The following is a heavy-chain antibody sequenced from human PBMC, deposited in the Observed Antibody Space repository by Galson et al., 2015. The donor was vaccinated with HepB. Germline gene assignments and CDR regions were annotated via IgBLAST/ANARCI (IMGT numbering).Heavy chain of an antibody. J-gene: IGHJ4*02. D-gene: IGHD6-6*01. CDR3: ARGYSSSPPGFDY. V-gene: IGHV5-51*01. CDR2: IYPSDSDT. CDR1: GYSFTDYW. Sequence: QSGAEVKKPGESLKISCKGSGYSFTDYWIGWVRQMPGKGLEWMGIIYPSDSDTRYSPSFQGQVTMSVDKSISTAYLQWSSLKASDTAMYYCARGYSSSPPGFDYWGQGTLVTVSS.